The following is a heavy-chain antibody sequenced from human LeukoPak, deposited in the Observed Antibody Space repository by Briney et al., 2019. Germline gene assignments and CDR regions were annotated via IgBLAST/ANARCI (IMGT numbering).Heavy chain of an antibody. CDR1: GFTFSDYY. Sequence: GGSPRLSCAASGFTFSDYYMSWIRQAPGKGLEWVSYISSSGTTIYYADSVKGRFTISRDNAKNSLYLQMNSLRAEDTAVYYCARDLFGMAYYFDYWGQGTLVTVSS. J-gene: IGHJ4*02. V-gene: IGHV3-11*01. CDR2: ISSSGTTI. CDR3: ARDLFGMAYYFDY. D-gene: IGHD3-16*01.